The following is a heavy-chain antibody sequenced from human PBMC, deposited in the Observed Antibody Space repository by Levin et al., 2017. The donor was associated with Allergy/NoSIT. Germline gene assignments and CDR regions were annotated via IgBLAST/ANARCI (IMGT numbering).Heavy chain of an antibody. Sequence: LGESLKISCAASGFTFSSYGMHWVRQAPGKGLEWAAVISYDGSNKYYADSVKGRFTISRDNSKNTLYLQMNSLRAEDTAVYYCAKDGAGSYYNALYYFDYWGQGTLVTVSS. D-gene: IGHD3-10*01. CDR3: AKDGAGSYYNALYYFDY. CDR2: ISYDGSNK. V-gene: IGHV3-30*18. CDR1: GFTFSSYG. J-gene: IGHJ4*02.